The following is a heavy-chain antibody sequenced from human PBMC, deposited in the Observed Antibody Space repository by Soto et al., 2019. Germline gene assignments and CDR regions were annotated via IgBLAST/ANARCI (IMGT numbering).Heavy chain of an antibody. CDR2: INPNSGGT. CDR1: GYTFSGFY. J-gene: IGHJ4*02. Sequence: ASVKVSCKASGYTFSGFYMHWVRQAPGQGLEWTGWINPNSGGTKSAEKFQGRVTMTRDTSISTAYMELSRLTSDDTVVYYCASAAVTGTAGLDFWGQGTQVTVSS. V-gene: IGHV1-2*02. D-gene: IGHD6-19*01. CDR3: ASAAVTGTAGLDF.